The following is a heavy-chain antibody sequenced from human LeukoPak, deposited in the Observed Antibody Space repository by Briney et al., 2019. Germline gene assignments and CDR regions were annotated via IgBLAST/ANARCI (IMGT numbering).Heavy chain of an antibody. V-gene: IGHV4-39*01. Sequence: PSETLSLTCAVSGASVSGSNYYWGWIRQPPGKGLEWIGSIYYSGSTYYNPSLESRVTISVDTSKNQLSLKLSSVTAADTAVYYCATSGWYLLPGVYWGQGTLVTVSS. CDR3: ATSGWYLLPGVY. J-gene: IGHJ4*02. CDR2: IYYSGST. CDR1: GASVSGSNYY. D-gene: IGHD6-19*01.